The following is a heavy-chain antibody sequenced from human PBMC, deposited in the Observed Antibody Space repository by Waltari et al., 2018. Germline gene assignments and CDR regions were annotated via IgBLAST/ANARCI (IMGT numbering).Heavy chain of an antibody. Sequence: QVQLVQSGAEVKKPGAYVQVSCKPYGHTFTSSVISRVRQAPGRGLEWMGWISAYNGNTNYAQKLQGRVTMTTDTSTSTAYMELRSLRSDDTAVYYCARRGLGYCSGGSCYHDDYWGQGTLVTVSS. CDR3: ARRGLGYCSGGSCYHDDY. CDR2: ISAYNGNT. CDR1: GHTFTSSV. D-gene: IGHD2-15*01. V-gene: IGHV1-18*01. J-gene: IGHJ4*02.